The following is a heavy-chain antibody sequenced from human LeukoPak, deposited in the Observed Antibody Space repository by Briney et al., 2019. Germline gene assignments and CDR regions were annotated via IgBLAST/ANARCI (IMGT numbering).Heavy chain of an antibody. CDR1: GGSISSYY. CDR3: VRDRYCSSTSCYTAGGWFDP. J-gene: IGHJ5*02. D-gene: IGHD2-2*02. V-gene: IGHV4-4*07. Sequence: SETLSLTCTVSGGSISSYYWSWIRQPAGKGLEWIGRIYTSGSTNYNPSLKSRVTMSVDTSKNQFSLKLSSVTAADTAVYYCVRDRYCSSTSCYTAGGWFDPWGQGTLVTVSS. CDR2: IYTSGST.